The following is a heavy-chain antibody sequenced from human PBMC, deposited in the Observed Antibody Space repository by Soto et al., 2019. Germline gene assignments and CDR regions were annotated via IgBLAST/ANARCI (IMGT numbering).Heavy chain of an antibody. V-gene: IGHV4-39*01. CDR1: GGAMSTSSYY. Sequence: QLQLQESGPGLVKPSETLSLTCTVSGGAMSTSSYYWGWIRQAPGKGLEWIWVISYSGSTNYSPTLKFRATISVDATKNQFPLRFNSVTAADTAIYYCARQPRNSTSWCPLNDWGQGTLVTVSS. J-gene: IGHJ4*02. D-gene: IGHD6-13*01. CDR2: ISYSGST. CDR3: ARQPRNSTSWCPLND.